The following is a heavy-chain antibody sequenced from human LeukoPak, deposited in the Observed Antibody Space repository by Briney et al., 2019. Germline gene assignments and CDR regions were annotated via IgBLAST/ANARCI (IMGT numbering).Heavy chain of an antibody. Sequence: GASVKVSCKASGYTFTGYYMHWVRQAPGQGLEWMGWINPNSGNTGYAQKFQGRVTMTRNTSISTAYMELSSLRSEDTAVYYCARTNRGVSNVYYYYYMDVWGKGTTVTISS. J-gene: IGHJ6*03. V-gene: IGHV1-8*02. CDR3: ARTNRGVSNVYYYYYMDV. CDR1: GYTFTGYY. CDR2: INPNSGNT. D-gene: IGHD3-10*01.